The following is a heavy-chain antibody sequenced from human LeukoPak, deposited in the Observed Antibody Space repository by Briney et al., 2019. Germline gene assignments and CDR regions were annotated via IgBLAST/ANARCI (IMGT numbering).Heavy chain of an antibody. CDR2: VSSSGSTI. Sequence: GGSLRLSCAASGFTFSSYAMSWIRQAPGKGLEWVSYVSSSGSTIYYADSVKGRFTISRDNAKNSLYLQMNSLRAEDTAVYYCAREGSLRYFDWSRYYYYGMDVWGQGTTVTVSS. D-gene: IGHD3-9*01. J-gene: IGHJ6*02. CDR1: GFTFSSYA. CDR3: AREGSLRYFDWSRYYYYGMDV. V-gene: IGHV3-11*01.